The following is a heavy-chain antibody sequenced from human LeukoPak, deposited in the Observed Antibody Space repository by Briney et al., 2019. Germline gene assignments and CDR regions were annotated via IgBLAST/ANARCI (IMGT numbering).Heavy chain of an antibody. V-gene: IGHV1-8*01. J-gene: IGHJ5*02. CDR1: AYTFTSYD. Sequence: ASVTVSCTASAYTFTSYDIHWVRQATGQGLEWMGWMNPNSGNTDYAQKFRGRVTMTRNTSISTAYMELSSLRSEDTAVYYCARRNYGASRRWLDPWGQGTLVTVSS. D-gene: IGHD4-17*01. CDR2: MNPNSGNT. CDR3: ARRNYGASRRWLDP.